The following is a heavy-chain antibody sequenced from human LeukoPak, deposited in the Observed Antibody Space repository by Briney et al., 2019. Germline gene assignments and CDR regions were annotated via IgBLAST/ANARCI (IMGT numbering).Heavy chain of an antibody. Sequence: GESLRISCKGSGYSFPTYWISWVRQMPGKGLEWMGRIDPSDSYTNYSPSFQGHVTISPDKSISTAYLQWSSLKASDTAMYYCARHRPGYRNGYASFDYWGQGTLVTVSS. CDR2: IDPSDSYT. CDR3: ARHRPGYRNGYASFDY. D-gene: IGHD5-12*01. CDR1: GYSFPTYW. V-gene: IGHV5-10-1*01. J-gene: IGHJ4*02.